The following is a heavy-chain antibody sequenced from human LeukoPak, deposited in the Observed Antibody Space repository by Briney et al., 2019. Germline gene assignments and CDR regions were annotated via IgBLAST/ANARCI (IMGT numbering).Heavy chain of an antibody. Sequence: PGGSLRLSCAASGFAFDDHGMPWVRQAPGKGLEWVSSISWKSGSKGYADSVKGRFTISRDNAKKSVYLQMNSLRVEDTALYYCAKDAQSGYSFGYYFDSWGLGTLVTVSS. CDR3: AKDAQSGYSFGYYFDS. CDR1: GFAFDDHG. CDR2: ISWKSGSK. V-gene: IGHV3-9*01. D-gene: IGHD5-12*01. J-gene: IGHJ4*02.